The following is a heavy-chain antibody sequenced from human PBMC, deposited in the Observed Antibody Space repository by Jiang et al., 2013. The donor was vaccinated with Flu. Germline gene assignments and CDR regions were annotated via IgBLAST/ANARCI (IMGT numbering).Heavy chain of an antibody. CDR3: ARGPPSTSGGWFTSMDV. CDR1: GGSFSGYY. V-gene: IGHV4-34*01. J-gene: IGHJ6*02. D-gene: IGHD6-19*01. CDR2: INHSGST. Sequence: LLKPSETPSLTCAVYGGSFSGYYWSWIRQPPGKGLEWIGEINHSGSTNYNPSLKSRVTISVDTSKNQFSLKLSSVTAADTAVYYCARGPPSTSGGWFTSMDVWGQGTTVTVSS.